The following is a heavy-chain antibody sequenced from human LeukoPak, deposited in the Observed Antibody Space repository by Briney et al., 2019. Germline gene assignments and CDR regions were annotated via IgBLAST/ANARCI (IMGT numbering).Heavy chain of an antibody. V-gene: IGHV3-48*03. J-gene: IGHJ6*04. Sequence: GGSLRLSCAASGFPFSSYEMNWVRQAPGKGLEWVSYISSSGSTIYYAASVKGRFTISRDTAKNSLYLQMTSLRAEDTAVYYCAELGITIIGGVWGKGTTVTISS. CDR1: GFPFSSYE. CDR3: AELGITIIGGV. D-gene: IGHD3-10*02. CDR2: ISSSGSTI.